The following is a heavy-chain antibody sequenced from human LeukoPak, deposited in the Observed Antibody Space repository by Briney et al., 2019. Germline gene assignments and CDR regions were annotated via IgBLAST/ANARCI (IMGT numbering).Heavy chain of an antibody. CDR3: ARAPTFDILTGYPHWYFDL. V-gene: IGHV3-30-3*01. J-gene: IGHJ2*01. CDR1: GFTFSSYA. CDR2: ISYDGSNK. D-gene: IGHD3-9*01. Sequence: GGSLRLSCAASGFTFSSYAMHWVRQAPGKGLEWVAVISYDGSNKYYADSVKGRFTISRDNAKNSLYLQMNSLRAEDTAVYYCARAPTFDILTGYPHWYFDLWGRGTLVTVSS.